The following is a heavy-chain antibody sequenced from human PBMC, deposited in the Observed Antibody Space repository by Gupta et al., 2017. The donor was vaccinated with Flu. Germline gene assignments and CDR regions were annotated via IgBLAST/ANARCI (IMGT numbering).Heavy chain of an antibody. CDR3: AKARFLFNHFDSSGYYLGLALDV. Sequence: EVQLAESGGGLVQPGRSLRLSCAASGFGFDDYAMNWVRQVPGKGLEWVSGITWNSDKIVYADSVKGRFTISRDNGKKSLYLQMNSLRAEDSAFYYCAKARFLFNHFDSSGYYLGLALDVWGRGTMVAVSS. CDR1: GFGFDDYA. CDR2: ITWNSDKI. V-gene: IGHV3-9*01. J-gene: IGHJ3*01. D-gene: IGHD3-22*01.